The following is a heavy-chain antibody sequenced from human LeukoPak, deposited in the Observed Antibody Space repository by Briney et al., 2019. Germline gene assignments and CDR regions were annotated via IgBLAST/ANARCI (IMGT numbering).Heavy chain of an antibody. J-gene: IGHJ6*04. CDR1: GGSISSTSYY. D-gene: IGHD6-13*01. CDR3: AREAATGKRMDV. Sequence: PSETLSLTCTVSGGSISSTSYYWGWIRQPPGKGLEWIGSIFYSGNTYYNPSLKSRVTISVDMSKKQFSLNLSSVTAADTAVYYCAREAATGKRMDVWGKGTTVTVSS. CDR2: IFYSGNT. V-gene: IGHV4-39*02.